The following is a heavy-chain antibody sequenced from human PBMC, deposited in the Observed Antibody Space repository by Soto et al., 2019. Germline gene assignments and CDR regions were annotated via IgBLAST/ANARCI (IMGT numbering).Heavy chain of an antibody. CDR1: GFTFSSYA. J-gene: IGHJ4*02. V-gene: IGHV3-23*01. Sequence: EVQLLESGGGLVQPGGSLRLSCAASGFTFSSYAMNWVRKAPGKGLEWVSVISGSGGSTYYADSVKGRFTISRDNSKNTLYLQMNSLRVEDTAVYYCASRSSGWYFDYWGQGTLVTVSS. D-gene: IGHD6-19*01. CDR3: ASRSSGWYFDY. CDR2: ISGSGGST.